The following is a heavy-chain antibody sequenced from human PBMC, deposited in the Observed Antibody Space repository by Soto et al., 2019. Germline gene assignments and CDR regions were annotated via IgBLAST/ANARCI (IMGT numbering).Heavy chain of an antibody. Sequence: PSETLSLTCAISGGSFSGYYWSWIRQPPGKGLEWIGEINHDGITNYNPSLKGRVTISLDTSKNQFSLKLTSVTAADTAVYYCAGRYCTGGSCYRPWGQGTLVTVPS. V-gene: IGHV4-34*01. CDR2: INHDGIT. CDR1: GGSFSGYY. D-gene: IGHD2-15*01. J-gene: IGHJ4*02. CDR3: AGRYCTGGSCYRP.